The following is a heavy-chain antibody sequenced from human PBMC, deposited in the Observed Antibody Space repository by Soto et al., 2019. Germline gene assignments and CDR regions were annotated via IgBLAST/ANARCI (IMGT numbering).Heavy chain of an antibody. V-gene: IGHV3-9*01. D-gene: IGHD6-19*01. J-gene: IGHJ4*02. CDR2: ISWNSGSI. CDR3: AKEKVWGDLAVAGQAFDY. Sequence: EVQLVESGGGLVQPGRSLRLSCAASGFTFDDYAMHWVRQAPGKGLEWVSGISWNSGSIGYADSVKGRFTISRDNAKNSLYLQMNSLRAEDTALYYCAKEKVWGDLAVAGQAFDYWGQGTLVTVSS. CDR1: GFTFDDYA.